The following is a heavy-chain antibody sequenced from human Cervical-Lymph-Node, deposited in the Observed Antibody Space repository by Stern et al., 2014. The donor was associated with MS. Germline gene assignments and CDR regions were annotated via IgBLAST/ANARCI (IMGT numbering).Heavy chain of an antibody. CDR3: VKDGYYTGQYVSYIEY. CDR1: GFTFNDYA. Sequence: EVQLVESGGGLVQPGRSLRLSCAASGFTFNDYAMHWVRQAPGKGLEWVSGITWNSGSTNYADSVKGRFTISRDNAKNSLFLQMNSLRAEDTALYYCVKDGYYTGQYVSYIEYWGQGALVTVSS. CDR2: ITWNSGST. V-gene: IGHV3-9*01. J-gene: IGHJ4*02. D-gene: IGHD2-8*02.